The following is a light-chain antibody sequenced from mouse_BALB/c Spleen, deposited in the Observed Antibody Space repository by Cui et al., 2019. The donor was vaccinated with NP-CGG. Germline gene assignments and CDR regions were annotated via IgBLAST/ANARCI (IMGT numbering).Light chain of an antibody. Sequence: AVVTQESELTTSPGETVTLTCRSSTGAVTTSNYANWVQEKPDQLFTGLIGGTNNRAPGVPARFSGSLIGDKAALTITGAQTEDEAIYFCALWYSNHWVFGGGTKLTVL. CDR2: GTN. CDR1: TGAVTTSNY. J-gene: IGLJ1*01. CDR3: ALWYSNHWV. V-gene: IGLV1*01.